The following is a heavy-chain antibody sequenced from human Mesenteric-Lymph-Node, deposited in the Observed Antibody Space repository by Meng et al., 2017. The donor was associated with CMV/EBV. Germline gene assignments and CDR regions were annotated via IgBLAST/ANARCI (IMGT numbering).Heavy chain of an antibody. V-gene: IGHV1-69*05. CDR1: GGTFSSYA. J-gene: IGHJ6*02. D-gene: IGHD1-14*01. CDR2: IIPIFGTA. Sequence: SVKVSCKASGGTFSSYAISWVRQAPGQGLEWMGGIIPIFGTANYAQKFQGRVTITTDESTSTAYMELSSLRSEDTAVYYCAREKPGHKGMDVWGQGTTVTVSS. CDR3: AREKPGHKGMDV.